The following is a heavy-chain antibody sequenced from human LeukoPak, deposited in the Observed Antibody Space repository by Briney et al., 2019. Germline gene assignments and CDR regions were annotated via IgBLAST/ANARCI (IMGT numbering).Heavy chain of an antibody. D-gene: IGHD2-15*01. J-gene: IGHJ5*02. CDR1: GGTFSSYA. V-gene: IGHV1-69*06. Sequence: GASVKVSCKASGGTFSSYAISWVRQAPGQGLEWMGGIIPIFGTANYAQKFQGRVTITADKSTSTAYMELSSLRSEDTAVYYCARDIDRYCSGGSCYLQPYNWFDPWGQGTLVTVSS. CDR2: IIPIFGTA. CDR3: ARDIDRYCSGGSCYLQPYNWFDP.